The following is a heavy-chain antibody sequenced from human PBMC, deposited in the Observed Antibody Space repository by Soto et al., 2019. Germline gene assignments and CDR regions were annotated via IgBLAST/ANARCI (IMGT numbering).Heavy chain of an antibody. CDR2: IIPIFGTA. Sequence: GGSVKVSCKASGGTFSSYSISWVRQAPGQGLEWMGGIIPIFGTANYAQKFQGRVTITADESTSTAYMELSSLRSEDTAVYYCATPVTIFGVPTEPHYYYGMDVWGQGTTVTVSS. V-gene: IGHV1-69*13. CDR1: GGTFSSYS. D-gene: IGHD3-3*01. J-gene: IGHJ6*02. CDR3: ATPVTIFGVPTEPHYYYGMDV.